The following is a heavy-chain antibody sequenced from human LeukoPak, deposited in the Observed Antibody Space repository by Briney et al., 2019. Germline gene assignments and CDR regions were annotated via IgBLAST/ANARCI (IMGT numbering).Heavy chain of an antibody. J-gene: IGHJ5*02. D-gene: IGHD2-2*01. V-gene: IGHV1-69*04. CDR3: AREGRESGDIVVVPAAIWFDP. Sequence: ASVKVSCKASGGTFSSYAISWVRQAPGPGLEWMGRIIPIFGIANYAQKFQGRVTITADKSTSTAYMELSSLRSEDTAVYYCAREGRESGDIVVVPAAIWFDPWGQGTLVTVSS. CDR1: GGTFSSYA. CDR2: IIPIFGIA.